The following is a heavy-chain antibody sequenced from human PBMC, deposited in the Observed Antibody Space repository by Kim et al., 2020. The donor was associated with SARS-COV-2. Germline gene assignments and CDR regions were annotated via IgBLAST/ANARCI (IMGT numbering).Heavy chain of an antibody. J-gene: IGHJ5*02. CDR2: ISYDGSNK. CDR1: GFTFSSYA. D-gene: IGHD2-21*01. V-gene: IGHV3-30-3*01. Sequence: GGSLRLSCAASGFTFSSYAMHWVRQAPGKGLEWVAVISYDGSNKYYADSVKGRFTISRDNSKNTLYLQMNSLRAEDTAVYYCARELRQLRCGGDCFASPFDPWGQGTLVTVSS. CDR3: ARELRQLRCGGDCFASPFDP.